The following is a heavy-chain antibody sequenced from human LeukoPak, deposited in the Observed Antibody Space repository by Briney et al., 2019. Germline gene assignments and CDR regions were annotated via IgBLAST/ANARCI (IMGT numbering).Heavy chain of an antibody. J-gene: IGHJ3*02. CDR2: IKQDGSEK. CDR1: GFTFNYYW. CDR3: ARNQKGASDAFDI. V-gene: IGHV3-7*01. Sequence: AGSLRLSCAASGFTFNYYWMSWVRQPPGKGLEWVANIKQDGSEKRYVDSMKGRFTISRDNANNSLYLHMNSLRVEDTAIYYCARNQKGASDAFDIWGLGTMVTVSS.